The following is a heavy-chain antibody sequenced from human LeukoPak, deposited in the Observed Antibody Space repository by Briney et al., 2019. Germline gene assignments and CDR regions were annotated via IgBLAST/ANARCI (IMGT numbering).Heavy chain of an antibody. D-gene: IGHD4-17*01. CDR3: ARDGAVREYGLPFDY. Sequence: PSETLSLACAVYGGSFSSYYWGWIRQPPGKGLEWIGSIYYSGSTYYNPSLKSRVTISVDTSKNQFSLKLSSVTAADTAVYYCARDGAVREYGLPFDYWGQGTLVTVSS. CDR1: GGSFSSYY. J-gene: IGHJ4*02. V-gene: IGHV4-39*07. CDR2: IYYSGST.